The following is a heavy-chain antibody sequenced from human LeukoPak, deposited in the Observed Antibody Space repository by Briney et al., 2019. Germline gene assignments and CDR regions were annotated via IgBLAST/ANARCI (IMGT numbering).Heavy chain of an antibody. V-gene: IGHV1-2*02. CDR1: GYTFTSYD. CDR2: INPNSGGT. Sequence: ASVKVSCKASGYTFTSYDINWVRQATGQGLEWMGWINPNSGGTNYAQKFQGRVTMTRDTSISTAYMELSRLRSDDTAVYYCAREHIVVVTAIISDAFDIWGQGTMVTVSS. J-gene: IGHJ3*02. D-gene: IGHD2-21*02. CDR3: AREHIVVVTAIISDAFDI.